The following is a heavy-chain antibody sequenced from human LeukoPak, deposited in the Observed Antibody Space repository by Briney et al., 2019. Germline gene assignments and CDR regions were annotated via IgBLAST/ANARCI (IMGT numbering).Heavy chain of an antibody. J-gene: IGHJ4*02. Sequence: ASVKVSCKASGDTFTNNGISWVRQAPGQGLEWMGWISAYNGNTNYAQKLQGRVTMTTDTTTSTAYMELRSLRSDDTAVYYCAIGYSSGWQYYFDYWGQGTLVTVSS. CDR2: ISAYNGNT. V-gene: IGHV1-18*01. CDR1: GDTFTNNG. CDR3: AIGYSSGWQYYFDY. D-gene: IGHD6-19*01.